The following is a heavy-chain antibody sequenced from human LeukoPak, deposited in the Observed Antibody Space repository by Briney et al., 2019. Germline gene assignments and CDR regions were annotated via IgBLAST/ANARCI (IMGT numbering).Heavy chain of an antibody. CDR3: ARDSRRLNFDY. Sequence: EGSLRLSCADSGFTFSSYSMNWVRQAPGKGLEWVSSISSSSSYIYYADSVKGRFTISRDNAKNSLYLQMNSLRAEDTAVYYCARDSRRLNFDYWGQGTLVTVSS. CDR2: ISSSSSYI. CDR1: GFTFSSYS. D-gene: IGHD2-21*01. J-gene: IGHJ4*02. V-gene: IGHV3-21*01.